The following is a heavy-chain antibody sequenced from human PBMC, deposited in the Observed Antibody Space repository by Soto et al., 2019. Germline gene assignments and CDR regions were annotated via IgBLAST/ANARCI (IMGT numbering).Heavy chain of an antibody. J-gene: IGHJ4*02. CDR2: ISFDGGTK. CDR3: AKDYPQWLVDY. Sequence: PGGSLRLSCAASGFTFSYAMHWVRQAPGKGLEWVAVISFDGGTKFYADSVKGRFTISRDNSKNTPYLQMNSLRAEDTAVYDCAKDYPQWLVDYWGQGTLVTVSS. CDR1: GFTFSYA. V-gene: IGHV3-30-3*01. D-gene: IGHD6-19*01.